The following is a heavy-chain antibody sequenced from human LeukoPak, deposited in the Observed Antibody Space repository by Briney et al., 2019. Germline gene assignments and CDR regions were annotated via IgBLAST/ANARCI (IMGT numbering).Heavy chain of an antibody. CDR3: ARGVIAAAGYHYYYYYMDV. D-gene: IGHD6-13*01. CDR2: IYYSGST. V-gene: IGHV4-59*01. Sequence: SETLSLTCTVSGGSISSYYWSWIRQPSGKGLEWIGYIYYSGSTNYNPSLKSRVTISVDTSKNQFSLKLSSVTAADTAVYYCARGVIAAAGYHYYYYYMDVWGKGTTVTVSS. J-gene: IGHJ6*03. CDR1: GGSISSYY.